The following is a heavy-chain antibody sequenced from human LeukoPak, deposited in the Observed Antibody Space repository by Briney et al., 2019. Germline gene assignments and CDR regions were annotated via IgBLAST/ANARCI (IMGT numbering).Heavy chain of an antibody. D-gene: IGHD2-21*01. J-gene: IGHJ3*02. CDR1: GGSISSGGYY. CDR2: IYHSGST. CDR3: ARAGEQNAFDI. V-gene: IGHV4-30-2*01. Sequence: TLSLTCTVSGGSISSGGYYWSWIRQHPGKGLEWIGYIYHSGSTYYNPSLKSRVTISVDRSKNQFSLKLSSVTAADTAVYYCARAGEQNAFDIWGQGTMVTVSS.